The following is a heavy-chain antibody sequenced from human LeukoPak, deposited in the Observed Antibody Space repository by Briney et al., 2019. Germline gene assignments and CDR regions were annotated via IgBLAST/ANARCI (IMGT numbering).Heavy chain of an antibody. Sequence: GASVKVSCKASGGTFSSYAISWVRQAPGQGLEWMGRIIPILGIANYAQKFQGRVTITADKSTSTAYMELSSLRSEDTAVYYCARVVGDYEGYFDYWGQGTLVTVSS. J-gene: IGHJ4*02. CDR2: IIPILGIA. CDR1: GGTFSSYA. CDR3: ARVVGDYEGYFDY. D-gene: IGHD4-17*01. V-gene: IGHV1-69*04.